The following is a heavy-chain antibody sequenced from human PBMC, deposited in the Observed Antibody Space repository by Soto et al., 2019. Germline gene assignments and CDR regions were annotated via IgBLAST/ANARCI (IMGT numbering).Heavy chain of an antibody. D-gene: IGHD2-21*02. CDR1: GGTISRYY. CDR3: ARDLWCYCGTDCYPLDV. V-gene: IGHV4-59*01. J-gene: IGHJ6*02. CDR2: MYNTGST. Sequence: SETLSLTCTVSGGTISRYYWSWIRQPPGKGLEWIGYMYNTGSTVYNPSFKSRVTISVDTSKNQFSLKLNSVTAADTAVYYCARDLWCYCGTDCYPLDVCGQETTVTVS.